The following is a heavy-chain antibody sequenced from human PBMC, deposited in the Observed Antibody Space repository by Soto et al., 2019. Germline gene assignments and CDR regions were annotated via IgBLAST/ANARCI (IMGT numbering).Heavy chain of an antibody. V-gene: IGHV4-34*01. Sequence: QVQLQQWGAGLLKPSETLSLTCAVYGGSFSGYYWTWIRQSPEKGLEWIWEVNHSGTTYYNPSLKTRVTISVHTPKNQFSLNMSLVTAADTAVYYSATGIGYCSSINCYSSRRLRFDSWGQGTLVTVAS. CDR1: GGSFSGYY. CDR3: ATGIGYCSSINCYSSRRLRFDS. D-gene: IGHD2-2*01. J-gene: IGHJ4*02. CDR2: VNHSGTT.